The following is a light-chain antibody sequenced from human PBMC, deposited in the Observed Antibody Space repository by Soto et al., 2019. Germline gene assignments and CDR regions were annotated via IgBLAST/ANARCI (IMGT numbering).Light chain of an antibody. CDR2: EVS. CDR1: SSDVGGYNL. Sequence: QSVLTQPASVSGSPGQSITISCTGTSSDVGGYNLVSWYQQHPGKAPKLMISEVSKRPSGISDRFSGSKSGSTASLTISGLQAEDEADYYCCSYAGTSTHTVFGRGTQLTVL. V-gene: IGLV2-23*02. J-gene: IGLJ7*01. CDR3: CSYAGTSTHTV.